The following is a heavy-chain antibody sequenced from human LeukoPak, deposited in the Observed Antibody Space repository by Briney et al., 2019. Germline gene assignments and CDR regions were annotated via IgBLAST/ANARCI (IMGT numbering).Heavy chain of an antibody. CDR3: QRGRARDVCYPCLDW. J-gene: IGHJ4*02. CDR2: ILYIDSP. CDR1: DYTIGNYY. V-gene: IGHV4-59*01. Sequence: SETLSLTCSVSDYTIGNYYWKWIRQPPSKEKARNGFILYIDSPKYNPSLKSRVTISGDKPNNQSTLPRASWTPSHPAIYSFQRGRARDVCYPCLDWWGGGTLVTVS. D-gene: IGHD3-16*02.